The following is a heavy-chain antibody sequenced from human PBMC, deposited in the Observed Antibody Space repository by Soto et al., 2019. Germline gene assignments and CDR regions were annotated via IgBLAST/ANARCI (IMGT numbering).Heavy chain of an antibody. CDR2: INAGNGNT. J-gene: IGHJ4*02. D-gene: IGHD3-10*01. V-gene: IGHV1-3*01. CDR3: ARGSMVPGLISFDY. CDR1: GYTFSRGA. Sequence: QVQLVQFGAEVKKPGASVKVSCKASGYTFSRGAIHWARQAPGQRLEWMGWINAGNGNTIYSQKFQGRVTITRDTSASTAYMEVSSLRYEDTAVYYCARGSMVPGLISFDYWGQGTLVTVSS.